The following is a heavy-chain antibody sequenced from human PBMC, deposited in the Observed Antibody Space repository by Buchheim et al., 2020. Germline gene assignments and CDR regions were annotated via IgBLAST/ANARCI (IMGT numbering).Heavy chain of an antibody. V-gene: IGHV3-30*03. CDR3: ARSMDILTGLDY. CDR2: ISYDGSNK. CDR1: GFTFSSYG. D-gene: IGHD3-9*01. J-gene: IGHJ4*02. Sequence: QVQLVESGGGVVQPGRSLRLSCAASGFTFSSYGMHWVRQAPGKGLEWVAVISYDGSNKYYADSVTGRFTISRDNSKNTLYLQMNSLRAEDTAVYYCARSMDILTGLDYWGQGTL.